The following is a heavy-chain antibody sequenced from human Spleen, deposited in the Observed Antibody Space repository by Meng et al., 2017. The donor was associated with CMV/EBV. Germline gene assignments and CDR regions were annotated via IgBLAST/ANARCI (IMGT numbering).Heavy chain of an antibody. CDR3: ARDWRGFYFDF. J-gene: IGHJ4*02. D-gene: IGHD1-26*01. V-gene: IGHV6-1*01. Sequence: ISWDSVSANLPAWNWIRQSPSRGLEWLGRTYYRSKWYTDYAVSVKSRIAISADTSKNQFSLHLNSVTPEDTAVYYCARDWRGFYFDFWAQGTLVTVSS. CDR2: TYYRSKWYT. CDR1: WDSVSANLPA.